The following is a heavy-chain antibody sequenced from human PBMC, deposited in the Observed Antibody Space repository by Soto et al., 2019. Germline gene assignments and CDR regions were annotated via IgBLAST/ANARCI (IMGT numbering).Heavy chain of an antibody. CDR1: GGFLSSFA. D-gene: IGHD3-9*01. Sequence: QVQLEQSGAEVKKPGSSMKVSCKPFGGFLSSFAINWVRQAPGQGLEWMGRSIPIVDVAEYAQRFHDRVTITADKSTTTVYIELRDLTSADTAVYFCARGDASPWFYFDQWGQGSLVTVSS. J-gene: IGHJ4*02. CDR2: SIPIVDVA. CDR3: ARGDASPWFYFDQ. V-gene: IGHV1-69*04.